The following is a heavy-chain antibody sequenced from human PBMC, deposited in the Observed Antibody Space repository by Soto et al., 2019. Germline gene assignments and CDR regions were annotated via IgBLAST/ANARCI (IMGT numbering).Heavy chain of an antibody. Sequence: SETLSLTRTFSGGSISLYYRSWLRQPPGKGLGWIGYMYSHRSTTYNPSLKSRVSIWRGTSKKQFYLKLSSVTAADPAVYHCARVVRFCSSPACRGRNWFDPWGQGTLVTVS. CDR1: GGSISLYY. CDR3: ARVVRFCSSPACRGRNWFDP. D-gene: IGHD2-2*01. V-gene: IGHV4-4*08. CDR2: MYSHRST. J-gene: IGHJ5*02.